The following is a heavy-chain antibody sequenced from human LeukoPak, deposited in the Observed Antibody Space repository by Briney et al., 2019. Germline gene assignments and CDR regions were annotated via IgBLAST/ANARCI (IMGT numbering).Heavy chain of an antibody. V-gene: IGHV4-39*01. Sequence: SETLSLTCTVSGDSVSSESFWWGWIRQPPGKELEWIGIVFYTGKTLYNPSLKSRVTKSIDTSKNRFSLKLSSVSAADTAVYYCARQYGLGKWYLDFGGQGVLVTVSS. CDR2: VFYTGKT. D-gene: IGHD3-10*01. CDR3: ARQYGLGKWYLDF. J-gene: IGHJ4*02. CDR1: GDSVSSESFW.